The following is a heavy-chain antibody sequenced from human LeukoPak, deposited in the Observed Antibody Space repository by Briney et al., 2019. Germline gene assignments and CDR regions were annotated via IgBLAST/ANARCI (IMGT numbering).Heavy chain of an antibody. V-gene: IGHV1-8*03. D-gene: IGHD3-10*01. J-gene: IGHJ6*03. CDR2: MNPNSGNT. CDR3: ARGRSRGSGSYYPPKKRLRDYYYYYYMDV. CDR1: GYTFTSYD. Sequence: ASVKVSCKASGYTFTSYDINWVRQATGQGLEWMGWMNPNSGNTGYAQKFQGRVTITRNTSISTAYMELSSLRSEDTAVYYCARGRSRGSGSYYPPKKRLRDYYYYYYMDVWGKGTTVTVSS.